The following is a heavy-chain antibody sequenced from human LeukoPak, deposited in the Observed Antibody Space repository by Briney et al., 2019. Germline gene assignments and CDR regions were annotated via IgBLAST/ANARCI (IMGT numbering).Heavy chain of an antibody. J-gene: IGHJ4*02. V-gene: IGHV1-3*01. CDR2: ISVGNNNT. CDR3: ARGTECTEGVCYMLDY. Sequence: ASVKVSCKASGYTFTNFAIHWVRQAPGQRLEWMGLISVGNNNTKYSQKFQGRVTIARDTSASTAYMELSSLRSEDTSVFYCARGTECTEGVCYMLDYWGQGTLVTVSS. D-gene: IGHD2-8*01. CDR1: GYTFTNFA.